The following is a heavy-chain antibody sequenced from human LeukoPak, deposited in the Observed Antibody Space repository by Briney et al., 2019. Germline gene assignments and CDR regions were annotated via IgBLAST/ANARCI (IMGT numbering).Heavy chain of an antibody. V-gene: IGHV5-51*01. CDR3: ARLQYYYDSSGYYLYYFDY. D-gene: IGHD3-22*01. CDR1: GYSFTSYW. CDR2: IYPGDSDT. Sequence: RAGESLKISCKGSGYSFTSYWIGWVRQMPGKGLEWMGIIYPGDSDTRYSPSFQGQVTISADKSISTAYLQWSSLKASDTAMYYCARLQYYYDSSGYYLYYFDYWGQGTLVTVSS. J-gene: IGHJ4*02.